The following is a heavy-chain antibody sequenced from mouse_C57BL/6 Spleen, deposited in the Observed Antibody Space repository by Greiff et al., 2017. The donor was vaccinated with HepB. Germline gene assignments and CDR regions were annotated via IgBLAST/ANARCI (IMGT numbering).Heavy chain of an antibody. CDR2: IDPSDSET. J-gene: IGHJ2*01. CDR3: ARLTVDRGYIDY. D-gene: IGHD1-1*01. CDR1: GYTFTSYW. Sequence: QVQLQQPGAELVRPGSSVKLSCKASGYTFTSYWMHWVKQRPIQGLEWIGNIDPSDSETHYNQKFKDKATLTVDKSSSTAYMQLSSLTSEDSAVYYCARLTVDRGYIDYWGQGTTLTVSS. V-gene: IGHV1-52*01.